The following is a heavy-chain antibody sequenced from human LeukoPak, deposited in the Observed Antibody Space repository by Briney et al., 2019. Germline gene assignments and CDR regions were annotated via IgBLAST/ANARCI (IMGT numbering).Heavy chain of an antibody. CDR1: GFTSSSYG. Sequence: GGSLRLSCAASGFTSSSYGMHWVRQAPGKGLEWVAVISYDGSNKYYADSVKGRFTISRDNSKNTLYLQMNSLRAEDTAVYYCARSPLGYCSSTSCSPDLDYWGQGTLVTVSS. V-gene: IGHV3-30*03. D-gene: IGHD2-2*01. CDR2: ISYDGSNK. CDR3: ARSPLGYCSSTSCSPDLDY. J-gene: IGHJ4*02.